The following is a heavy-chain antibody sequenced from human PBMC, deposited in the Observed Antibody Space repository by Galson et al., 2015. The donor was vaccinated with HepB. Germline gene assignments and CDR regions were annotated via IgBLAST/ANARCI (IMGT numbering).Heavy chain of an antibody. CDR2: FDPEDGET. J-gene: IGHJ5*02. CDR1: GYTLTELS. CDR3: ATEGWESSSSPPGWFDP. V-gene: IGHV1-24*01. D-gene: IGHD6-6*01. Sequence: SVKVSCKVSGYTLTELSMHWVRQAPGKGLEWMGGFDPEDGETIYAQKFQGRVTMTEDTSTDTAYMELSSLRSEDTAVYYCATEGWESSSSPPGWFDPWGQGTLVTVSS.